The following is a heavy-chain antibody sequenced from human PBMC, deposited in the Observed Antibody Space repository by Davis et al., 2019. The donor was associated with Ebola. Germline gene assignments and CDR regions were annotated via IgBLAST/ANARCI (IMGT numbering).Heavy chain of an antibody. D-gene: IGHD3-16*01. CDR2: ISGSGDST. CDR1: DFTFSSYA. Sequence: GGSLSLSCAASDFTFSSYAMSWVRQAPGKGLEWVSSISGSGDSTYYADSVKGRFTISRDNVQNTLYFQMNSLRADDTAVYYCAKVSFRFWDIWGQGVLVTVSS. V-gene: IGHV3-23*01. CDR3: AKVSFRFWDI. J-gene: IGHJ4*02.